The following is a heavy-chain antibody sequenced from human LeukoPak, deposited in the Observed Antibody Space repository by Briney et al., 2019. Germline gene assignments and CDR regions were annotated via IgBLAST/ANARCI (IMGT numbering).Heavy chain of an antibody. CDR2: INPNSGGT. D-gene: IGHD6-19*01. J-gene: IGHJ4*02. V-gene: IGHV1-2*02. CDR3: ARGLSSGWPDRYYFDY. CDR1: GYTFTGYY. Sequence: ASVKVPCKASGYTFTGYYMHWVRRAPGQGLEWMGWINPNSGGTNYAQKFQGRVTMTRDTSISTAYMELSRLRSDDTAVYYCARGLSSGWPDRYYFDYWGQGTLVTVSS.